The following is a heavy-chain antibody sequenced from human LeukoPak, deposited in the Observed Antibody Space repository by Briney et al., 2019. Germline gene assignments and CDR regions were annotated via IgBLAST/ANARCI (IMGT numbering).Heavy chain of an antibody. V-gene: IGHV3-7*01. CDR3: ARDLSNSGSYSRLDQ. D-gene: IGHD1-26*01. CDR2: IKQDGSEI. J-gene: IGHJ4*02. Sequence: HTGGSLRLSCAASGFTFSSYWMTWVRQAPGKGLEWVANIKQDGSEIYYVDSVKGRFTISRDNAKNSLYLQMNSLRAEDTAVYYCARDLSNSGSYSRLDQWGQGTLVTVSS. CDR1: GFTFSSYW.